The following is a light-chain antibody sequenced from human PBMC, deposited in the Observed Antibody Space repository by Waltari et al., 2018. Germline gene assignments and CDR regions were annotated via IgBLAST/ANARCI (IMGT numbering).Light chain of an antibody. CDR1: SSNIGSNY. Sequence: QSVLTQPPSASGTPGQKVTISCNGSSSNIGSNYVYWYQQFPGTAPKLLIFKNNQPPSGVPYRFSGSNSGTSASLAIIGLRSEDEADYYCAAWDDSLSGLVLGGGTKVTVL. J-gene: IGLJ3*02. CDR2: KNN. CDR3: AAWDDSLSGLV. V-gene: IGLV1-47*01.